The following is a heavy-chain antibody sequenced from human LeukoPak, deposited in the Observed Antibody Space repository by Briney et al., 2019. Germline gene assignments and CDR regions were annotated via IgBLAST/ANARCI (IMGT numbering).Heavy chain of an antibody. J-gene: IGHJ5*02. CDR2: MNPNSGNT. D-gene: IGHD5-12*01. CDR3: ARGWLRFLNWFDP. V-gene: IGHV1-8*01. CDR1: GYTFTSYD. Sequence: ASVKVPCKASGYTFTSYDINWVRQATGQGLEWMGWMNPNSGNTGYAQKFQGRVTMTRNTSISTAYMELSSLRSEDTAVYYCARGWLRFLNWFDPWGQGTLVTVSS.